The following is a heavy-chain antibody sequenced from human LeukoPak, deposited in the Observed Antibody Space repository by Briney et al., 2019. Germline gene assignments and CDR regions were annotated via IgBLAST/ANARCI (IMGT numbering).Heavy chain of an antibody. CDR2: INSDGRST. CDR1: GFTFSSYW. CDR3: ARDLWGPRDSYFDY. D-gene: IGHD2/OR15-2a*01. Sequence: PGGSLRLSCAASGFTFSSYWMHWVRQVPGRGLVLVSRINSDGRSTRYADFVKGRFTISRDNAKNTLYLQMNSLRAEDTAVYYCARDLWGPRDSYFDYWGRGTLVTVSS. V-gene: IGHV3-74*01. J-gene: IGHJ4*02.